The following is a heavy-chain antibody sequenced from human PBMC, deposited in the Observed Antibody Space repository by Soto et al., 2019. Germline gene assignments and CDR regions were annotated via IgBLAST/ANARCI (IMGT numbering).Heavy chain of an antibody. J-gene: IGHJ6*02. Sequence: GGSLRLSCRASGFTFSNAWMHWVRRAPGKGLVWVSRVNNDGYNTAYADSVKGRFTISRDNARNILYMQMDSLRVEDTAIYYCARDEGGPDCWDQGTTVTVPS. CDR1: GFTFSNAW. V-gene: IGHV3-74*01. CDR2: VNNDGYNT. D-gene: IGHD2-21*02. CDR3: ARDEGGPDC.